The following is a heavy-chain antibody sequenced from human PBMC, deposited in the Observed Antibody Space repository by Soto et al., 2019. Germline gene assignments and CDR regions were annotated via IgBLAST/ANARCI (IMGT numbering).Heavy chain of an antibody. CDR2: IKQDGSEK. J-gene: IGHJ4*02. Sequence: EVQLVESGGGLVQPGGSLRLSCAASGFTFSNYWMNWVRQAPGKGLEWVANIKQDGSEKNYVDSVKGRFTISRDNAKNSLYLQMNSLSAEDTAVFYCAKDGPDDSSGYFSFEYWGQGTLVTVSS. CDR3: AKDGPDDSSGYFSFEY. D-gene: IGHD3-22*01. CDR1: GFTFSNYW. V-gene: IGHV3-7*03.